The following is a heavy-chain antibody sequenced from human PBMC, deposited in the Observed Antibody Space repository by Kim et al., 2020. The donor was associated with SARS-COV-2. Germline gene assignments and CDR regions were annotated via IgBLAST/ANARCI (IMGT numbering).Heavy chain of an antibody. D-gene: IGHD2-15*01. CDR3: ARWMGGFSVY. J-gene: IGHJ4*02. CDR2: LYGGGTT. V-gene: IGHV3-53*01. CDR1: GFTVSSNY. Sequence: GGSLRLSCAASGFTVSSNYMAWVRQAPGKGLEWVSVLYGGGTTYYADSVKGRFTISRDNSKNTLYLLMNSLRAEDTAIYYCARWMGGFSVYWGQGTLVTV.